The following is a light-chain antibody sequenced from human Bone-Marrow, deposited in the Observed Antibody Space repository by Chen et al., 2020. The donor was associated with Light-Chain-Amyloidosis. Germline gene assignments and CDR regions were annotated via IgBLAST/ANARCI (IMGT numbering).Light chain of an antibody. V-gene: IGKV3-20*01. CDR1: QTISSNY. J-gene: IGKJ4*01. CDR2: GSS. CDR3: QQYGTAPLT. Sequence: EIVLTQYPGTLSLSPGEGANLSCRASQTISSNYLTWYQQKFGQAPSLLIYGSSSRATGIPDRFTGSGSGTDFTLTINRLEPEDFEMYYCQQYGTAPLTFGGGTKVEIK.